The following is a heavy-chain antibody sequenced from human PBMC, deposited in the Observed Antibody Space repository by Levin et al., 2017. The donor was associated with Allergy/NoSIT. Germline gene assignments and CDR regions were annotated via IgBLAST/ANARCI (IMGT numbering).Heavy chain of an antibody. CDR3: ARIVSRSNNDY. V-gene: IGHV4-34*01. CDR1: DGSFNSYY. CDR2: ISQSGST. J-gene: IGHJ4*02. D-gene: IGHD1/OR15-1a*01. Sequence: SETLSLTCAIYDGSFNSYYWTWIRQAPGKGLDWIGDISQSGSTRYNPSLESRVTISVDKSKNQFFLKLRSVTAAATAVYYCARIVSRSNNDYWGQGTLVTVSS.